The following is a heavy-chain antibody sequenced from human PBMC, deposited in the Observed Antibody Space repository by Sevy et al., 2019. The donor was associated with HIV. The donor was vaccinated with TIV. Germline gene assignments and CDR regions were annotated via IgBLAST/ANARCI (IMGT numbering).Heavy chain of an antibody. V-gene: IGHV4-59*01. CDR3: ARDYRRDFWSGYSNYFDP. CDR2: MYHSGST. Sequence: SETLSLTCTVSGDSITRYFWIWIRQPPGKGLEWIGYMYHSGSTNYNPSLKRRVSLSMDTSKNEFSLTLSSVTAADTAVYYCARDYRRDFWSGYSNYFDPWGPGILVTVSS. D-gene: IGHD3-3*01. J-gene: IGHJ5*02. CDR1: GDSITRYF.